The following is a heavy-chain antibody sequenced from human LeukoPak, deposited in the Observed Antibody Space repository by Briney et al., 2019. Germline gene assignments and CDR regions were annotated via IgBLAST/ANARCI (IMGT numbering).Heavy chain of an antibody. CDR3: AGALSHYDFWSGLNWFDP. CDR1: GFTFSNFV. J-gene: IGHJ5*02. CDR2: ISGSGEST. D-gene: IGHD3-3*01. Sequence: PGGSLRLSCAASGFTFSNFVMTWVRQAPGKGLEWVSAISGSGESTYYADSVKGRFTISRENSKNTLYLQMNSLRAEDTAVYYCAGALSHYDFWSGLNWFDPWGQGALVTVSS. V-gene: IGHV3-23*01.